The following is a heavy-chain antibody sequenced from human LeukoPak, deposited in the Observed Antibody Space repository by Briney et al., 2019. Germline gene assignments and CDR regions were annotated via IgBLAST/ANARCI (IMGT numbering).Heavy chain of an antibody. CDR1: GGTFSSYA. CDR2: IIPIFGTA. CDR3: AKVHYSCGGDCSGPLHY. Sequence: SVKVSCKASGGTFSSYAISWVRQAPGQGLEWMGGIIPIFGTANYAQKFQGRVTITADESTSTAYMELSSLRSEDTAVYYCAKVHYSCGGDCSGPLHYWGQGTLVTVSS. V-gene: IGHV1-69*13. J-gene: IGHJ4*02. D-gene: IGHD2-21*02.